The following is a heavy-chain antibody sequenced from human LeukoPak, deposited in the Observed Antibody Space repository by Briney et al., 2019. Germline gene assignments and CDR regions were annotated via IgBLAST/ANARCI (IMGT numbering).Heavy chain of an antibody. Sequence: SETLSLTCTVSGGSISSYYWSWIRQPPGKGLEWIWHIYYSGSTNYNPSLKSRVTISVDTSKNQFSLKLSSVTAADTAVYYCARVGDIGYCSGGSCYYFDYWGQGTLVTVSS. V-gene: IGHV4-59*01. D-gene: IGHD2-15*01. CDR1: GGSISSYY. CDR3: ARVGDIGYCSGGSCYYFDY. J-gene: IGHJ4*02. CDR2: IYYSGST.